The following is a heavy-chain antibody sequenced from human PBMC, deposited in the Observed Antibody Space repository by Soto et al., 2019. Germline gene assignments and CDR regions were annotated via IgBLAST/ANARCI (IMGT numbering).Heavy chain of an antibody. V-gene: IGHV3-72*01. CDR1: GFALSDHY. Sequence: GGSLRLSCAASGFALSDHYMDWVRQAPGKGLEWVARTRDKGRSYTTEYAASVKGRFTIARDDSTNSLYLQMNSLKPEDTAVYYCARVRAAAYYFDYWGQGTLVTVSS. CDR2: TRDKGRSYTT. CDR3: ARVRAAAYYFDY. J-gene: IGHJ4*02. D-gene: IGHD2-15*01.